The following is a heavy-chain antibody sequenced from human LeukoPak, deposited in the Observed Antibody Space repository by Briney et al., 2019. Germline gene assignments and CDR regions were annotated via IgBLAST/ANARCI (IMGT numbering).Heavy chain of an antibody. CDR1: GFLFSNSW. D-gene: IGHD3-22*01. V-gene: IGHV3-7*05. Sequence: PGGSLRLSCADSGFLFSNSWMAWVRQAPGRGLEWLANINQDGSAKTCVDSVKGRFTISRDNAKNSLYLQMNSLRAEDTAVYYCAKVAKYEPQWLLIPSWAFDIWGQGTMVTVSS. J-gene: IGHJ3*02. CDR2: INQDGSAK. CDR3: AKVAKYEPQWLLIPSWAFDI.